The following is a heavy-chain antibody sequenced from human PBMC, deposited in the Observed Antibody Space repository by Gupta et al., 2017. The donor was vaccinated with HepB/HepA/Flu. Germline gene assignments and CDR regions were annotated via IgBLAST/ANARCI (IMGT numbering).Heavy chain of an antibody. D-gene: IGHD3-10*01. J-gene: IGHJ4*02. Sequence: QLQLQESGPGLVKPSETLSLTCTVSGGSINSRTFYWGWIRQPPLKGLEWIGTMSYSGITYNNPSLKSRLTISLDTSKNQFSPDLRSLTAADTAVYYCAKHEGGVSGPIDSWGQGFLVTVSS. CDR3: AKHEGGVSGPIDS. V-gene: IGHV4-39*01. CDR2: MSYSGIT. CDR1: GGSINSRTFY.